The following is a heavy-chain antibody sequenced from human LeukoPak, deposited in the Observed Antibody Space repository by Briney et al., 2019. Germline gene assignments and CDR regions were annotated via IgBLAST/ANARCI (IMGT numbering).Heavy chain of an antibody. V-gene: IGHV3-64*04. CDR1: GFTFDTFA. CDR3: ARESGSNFDY. Sequence: GGSLRLSCSASGFTFDTFAMHWVRQAPGKGLEYLSVISNYGGTSYYAASVRGRFTVSRDNSRHTLHLQMTNLRPEDTAVYYCARESGSNFDYWGQGTLVTVSS. CDR2: ISNYGGTS. D-gene: IGHD3-10*01. J-gene: IGHJ4*02.